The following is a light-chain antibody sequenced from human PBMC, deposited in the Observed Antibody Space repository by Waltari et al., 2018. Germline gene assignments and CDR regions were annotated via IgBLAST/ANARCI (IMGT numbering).Light chain of an antibody. CDR1: QSASRH. CDR3: QQRSTWPSLT. CDR2: DAS. V-gene: IGKV3-11*01. J-gene: IGKJ4*01. Sequence: EIVLTQSPATLSLSPWEIVTLSCRASQSASRHLAWYQQRPGQAPRLLIYDASNRAPGIPARFSGSGSGTDFTLTISSLEPEDFAVYYCQQRSTWPSLTFGGGTKVGIK.